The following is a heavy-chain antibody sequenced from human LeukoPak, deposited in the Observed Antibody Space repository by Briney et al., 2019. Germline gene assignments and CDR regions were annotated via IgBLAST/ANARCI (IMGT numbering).Heavy chain of an antibody. CDR1: GGSISSYY. CDR2: IYYSGST. CDR3: ARMGIAAAGTALDV. J-gene: IGHJ6*04. D-gene: IGHD6-13*01. V-gene: IGHV4-59*01. Sequence: PSETLSLTCTVSGGSISSYYWSWIRQPPGKGLEWIGYIYYSGSTNYNPSLKSRVTISVDTSKNQFSLKLSSVTAADTAVYCCARMGIAAAGTALDVWGKGTTVTISS.